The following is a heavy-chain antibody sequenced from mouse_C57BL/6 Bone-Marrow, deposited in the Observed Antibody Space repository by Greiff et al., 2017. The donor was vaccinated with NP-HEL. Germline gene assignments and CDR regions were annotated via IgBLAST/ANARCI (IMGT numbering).Heavy chain of an antibody. J-gene: IGHJ1*03. CDR3: ADLITTVVATSYWYFDV. V-gene: IGHV1-78*01. CDR2: IYPRDGST. D-gene: IGHD1-1*01. Sequence: VQRVESDAELVKPGASVKISCKVSGYTFTDHTIHWMKQRPEQGLEWIGYIYPRDGSTKYNEKFKGKATLTADKSSSTAYMQLNSLTSEDSAVYFCADLITTVVATSYWYFDVWGTGTTVTVSS. CDR1: GYTFTDHT.